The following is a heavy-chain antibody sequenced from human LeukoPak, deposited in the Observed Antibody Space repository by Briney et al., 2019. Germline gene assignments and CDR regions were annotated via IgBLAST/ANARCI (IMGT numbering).Heavy chain of an antibody. Sequence: PGGSLRLSCAASGFTFSSYWMHWVRQAPGKGLVWVSRINSDGSSTSYADSVKGRFTISRDNAKNTLYLQMNSLRAEDTAVYYCAKTGSLRYFGLFDYWGQGTLVTVSS. CDR1: GFTFSSYW. CDR2: INSDGSST. CDR3: AKTGSLRYFGLFDY. V-gene: IGHV3-74*01. D-gene: IGHD3-9*01. J-gene: IGHJ4*02.